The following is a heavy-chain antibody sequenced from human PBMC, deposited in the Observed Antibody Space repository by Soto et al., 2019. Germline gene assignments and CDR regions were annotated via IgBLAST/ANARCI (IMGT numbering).Heavy chain of an antibody. J-gene: IGHJ4*02. Sequence: QVRLVQSGAEVKKPGASVKVSCKASGYTLTTYGISWMRQAPGQGLEWMGWISTNNGNTNYAQKLQGRVTMTTDTSTNTAYMELRSLRSDDTAMYFCARVVHISSWYFDYWGQGTLVTVSS. CDR2: ISTNNGNT. V-gene: IGHV1-18*01. CDR1: GYTLTTYG. CDR3: ARVVHISSWYFDY. D-gene: IGHD6-13*01.